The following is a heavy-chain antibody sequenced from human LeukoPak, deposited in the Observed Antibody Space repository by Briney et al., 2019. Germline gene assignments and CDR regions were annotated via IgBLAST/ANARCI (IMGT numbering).Heavy chain of an antibody. CDR1: GGSFSGYY. CDR3: ARGGLGVFDY. J-gene: IGHJ4*02. Sequence: PSETLSLTCAVYGGSFSGYYWSWIRQPPGKGLEWIGEINHSGSTNYNPSLKSRVTISVDTSKNQFSLKLSSVTAADTAVYYCARGGLGVFDYWGQGTLVTVSS. D-gene: IGHD3-16*01. CDR2: INHSGST. V-gene: IGHV4-34*01.